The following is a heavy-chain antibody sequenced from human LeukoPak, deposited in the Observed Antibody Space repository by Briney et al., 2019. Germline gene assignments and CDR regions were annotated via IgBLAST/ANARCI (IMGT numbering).Heavy chain of an antibody. Sequence: PSETLSLTCTVSGGSISSYYWSWIRQPPGKGLEWIGYIYYSGSTNYNPSLKSRVTISVDTSKNQFSLKLSSVTAADTAVYYCATNREGATDYWGQGTLVTVSS. CDR2: IYYSGST. D-gene: IGHD1-26*01. J-gene: IGHJ4*02. V-gene: IGHV4-59*01. CDR3: ATNREGATDY. CDR1: GGSISSYY.